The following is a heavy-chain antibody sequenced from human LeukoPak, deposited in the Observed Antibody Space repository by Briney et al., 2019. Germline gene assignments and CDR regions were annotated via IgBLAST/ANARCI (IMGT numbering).Heavy chain of an antibody. J-gene: IGHJ4*02. D-gene: IGHD5-18*01. V-gene: IGHV3-53*01. CDR3: ATYRQVLLPFES. CDR1: GGSISSYY. CDR2: IFPSGGEI. Sequence: ETLSLTCTVSGGSISSYYWSWIRQPPGKGLEWVSSIFPSGGEIHYADSVRGRFTISRDNSKSILSLQMNSLRAEDTAIYYCATYRQVLLPFESWGQGTLVTVSS.